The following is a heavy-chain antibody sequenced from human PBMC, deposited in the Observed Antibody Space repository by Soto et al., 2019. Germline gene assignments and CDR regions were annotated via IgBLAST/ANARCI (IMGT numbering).Heavy chain of an antibody. J-gene: IGHJ6*02. Sequence: GASVKVSCKASGCTFSSYAISWVRQAPGQGLEWMGGIIPIFGTANYAQKFQGRVTITADESTSTAYMELSSLRSEDTAVYYCARDLGEVRGVIGYYYYGMDVWGQGTTVTVSS. CDR3: ARDLGEVRGVIGYYYYGMDV. CDR2: IIPIFGTA. V-gene: IGHV1-69*13. D-gene: IGHD3-10*01. CDR1: GCTFSSYA.